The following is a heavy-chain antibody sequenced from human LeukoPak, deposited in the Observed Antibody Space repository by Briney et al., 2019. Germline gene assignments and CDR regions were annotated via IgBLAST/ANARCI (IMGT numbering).Heavy chain of an antibody. J-gene: IGHJ4*02. CDR1: GGSISSYY. V-gene: IGHV4-59*01. D-gene: IGHD6-19*01. CDR2: IYYSGST. CDR3: ARAPKYSSGWYPFDY. Sequence: SETLSLTCTVSGGSISSYYWSWIRQPPGKGLEWIGYIYYSGSTNYNPSLKSRVTISVDTSKNQFSLKLSSVTAADTAVHYCARAPKYSSGWYPFDYWGQGTLVTVSS.